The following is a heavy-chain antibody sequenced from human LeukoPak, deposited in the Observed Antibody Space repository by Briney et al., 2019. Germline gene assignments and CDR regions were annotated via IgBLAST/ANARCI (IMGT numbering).Heavy chain of an antibody. J-gene: IGHJ3*02. Sequence: GGSLRLSCAASGFTVSSNYMSWVRQAPGKGLEWVANIKQDGSEKYYVDSVKGRFTISRDNAKNTLYLQMNSLRAEDTAVYYCARVGYYYDSSGYWIRGAFDIWGQGAMVTVSS. V-gene: IGHV3-7*01. CDR1: GFTVSSNY. CDR3: ARVGYYYDSSGYWIRGAFDI. D-gene: IGHD3-22*01. CDR2: IKQDGSEK.